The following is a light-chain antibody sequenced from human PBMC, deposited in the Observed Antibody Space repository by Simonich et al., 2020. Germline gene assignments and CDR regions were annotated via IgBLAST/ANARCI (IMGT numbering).Light chain of an antibody. Sequence: QSALTQPASVSWSPGQSITISCTGTSSDVGGYNLVSWYQQHPGKAHKLMIYEGSKRPAGVSNRCSGSKSGNTASLTISGLQAEDEADYYCCSYAGSSTVVFGGGTKLTVL. CDR1: SSDVGGYNL. J-gene: IGLJ2*01. CDR2: EGS. CDR3: CSYAGSSTVV. V-gene: IGLV2-23*01.